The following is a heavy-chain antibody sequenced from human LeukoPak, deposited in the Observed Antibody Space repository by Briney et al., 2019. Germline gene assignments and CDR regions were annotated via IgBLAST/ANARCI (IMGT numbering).Heavy chain of an antibody. D-gene: IGHD6-13*01. CDR1: GYTFTGYY. J-gene: IGHJ4*02. CDR2: INPNSGGT. V-gene: IGHV1-2*02. Sequence: ASVKVSCKASGYTFTGYYMHWVRQAPGQGLEWMGWINPNSGGTNYAQKFQGRVTMTRDTSISTAYMELSRLRSDDTAVYYCARGRSIAAAGTGWSWWGQGTLVTVSS. CDR3: ARGRSIAAAGTGWSW.